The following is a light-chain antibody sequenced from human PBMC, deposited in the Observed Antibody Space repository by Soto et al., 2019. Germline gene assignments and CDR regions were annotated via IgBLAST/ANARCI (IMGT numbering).Light chain of an antibody. CDR1: SSNIGAGFD. Sequence: QSVLTQPPSVSGAPGQRVTISCTGSSSNIGAGFDVHWYQQLPGTAPKLLIFRNTNRPSGVPDRFSGSKSGTAASLAITGLRAEDEADYYCQPYDSSLSGHVFGTGTKVTVL. V-gene: IGLV1-40*01. J-gene: IGLJ1*01. CDR3: QPYDSSLSGHV. CDR2: RNT.